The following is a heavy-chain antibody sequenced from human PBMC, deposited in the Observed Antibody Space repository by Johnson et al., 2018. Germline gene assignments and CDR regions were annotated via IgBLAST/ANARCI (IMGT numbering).Heavy chain of an antibody. V-gene: IGHV1-69*01. CDR3: ARSLRVVNAIRFAFDL. CDR2: ANPFFGTT. CDR1: GGTFSNYA. J-gene: IGHJ3*01. Sequence: VQLVESGAEVKKPGSSVKVSCKASGGTFSNYAMNWVRQAPGQGLEWVGGANPFFGTTNYAQKFRDRVTVTADESTGTAYLELRSLRFEDTAIYYFARSLRVVNAIRFAFDLWGQGIMVSVSS. D-gene: IGHD2-8*02.